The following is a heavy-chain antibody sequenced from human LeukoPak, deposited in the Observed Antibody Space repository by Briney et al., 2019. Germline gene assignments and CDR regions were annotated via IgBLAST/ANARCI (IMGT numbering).Heavy chain of an antibody. CDR2: IQYDGSNE. Sequence: GGSLRLSCAASGFTFSSYGMHWDRQAPGKVLEWVAYIQYDGSNEQYADSVKGRFSISRDSSKNILYLQMNSLRAEDTAVYYCAKDRCSNGIGCYYYYMDVWGKGTTVTISS. J-gene: IGHJ6*03. D-gene: IGHD2-8*01. V-gene: IGHV3-30*02. CDR1: GFTFSSYG. CDR3: AKDRCSNGIGCYYYYMDV.